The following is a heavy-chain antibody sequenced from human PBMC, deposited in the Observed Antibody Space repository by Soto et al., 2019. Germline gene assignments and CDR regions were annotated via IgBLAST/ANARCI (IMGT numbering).Heavy chain of an antibody. J-gene: IGHJ3*02. CDR1: GGTFSSYA. D-gene: IGHD6-13*01. V-gene: IGHV1-69*06. CDR3: ARDGGAAAAVDLTRDLKAFDI. Sequence: ASVKVSCKASGGTFSSYAISWVRQAPGQGLEWMGGIIPIFGTANYAQKFQGRVTITADKSTSTAYMELSSLRSEDTAVYYCARDGGAAAAVDLTRDLKAFDIWGQGTMVTVSS. CDR2: IIPIFGTA.